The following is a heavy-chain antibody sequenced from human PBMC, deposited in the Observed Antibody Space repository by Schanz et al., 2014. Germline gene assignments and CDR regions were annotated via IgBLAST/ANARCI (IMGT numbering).Heavy chain of an antibody. V-gene: IGHV3-21*01. CDR2: ISSTSSYI. J-gene: IGHJ4*02. CDR1: GFTFSNYS. Sequence: EVQLLESGGGLVQPGGSLRLSCAASGFTFSNYSMNWVRQAPGKGLEWVSSISSTSSYIFYADSVKGRFTISRDNAKNSLYLQMNSLRVEDTAVYYCVPMSIAAHWGQGTLVTVSS. D-gene: IGHD6-6*01. CDR3: VPMSIAAH.